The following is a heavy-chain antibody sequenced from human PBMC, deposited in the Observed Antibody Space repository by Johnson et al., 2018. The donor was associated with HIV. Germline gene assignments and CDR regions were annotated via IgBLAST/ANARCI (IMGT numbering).Heavy chain of an antibody. Sequence: VQLVESGGGLVQPGGSLRLSCVASGFTFSDHYMDWVRQAPGKGLEWVGRSRNKANSYTTEYAASVKGRFTISRDDSKNTLYLQLNSLRPEDTAVFYCAKDFLHGQYTGIFDTWGQGTVVTVSS. V-gene: IGHV3-72*01. CDR3: AKDFLHGQYTGIFDT. D-gene: IGHD7-27*01. CDR1: GFTFSDHY. CDR2: SRNKANSYTT. J-gene: IGHJ3*02.